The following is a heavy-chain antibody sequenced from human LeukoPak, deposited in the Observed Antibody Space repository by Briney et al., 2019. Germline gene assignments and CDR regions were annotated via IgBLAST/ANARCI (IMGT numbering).Heavy chain of an antibody. D-gene: IGHD2-2*01. Sequence: GGSLRLSCAASGFTFDDYAMHWVRQAPGKGLEWVSGISWNSGSIGYADSVKGRFTISRDNAKNSLYLQMSSLRAEDTALYYCASAAYGYWGQGTLVTVSS. CDR3: ASAAYGY. J-gene: IGHJ4*02. CDR2: ISWNSGSI. V-gene: IGHV3-9*01. CDR1: GFTFDDYA.